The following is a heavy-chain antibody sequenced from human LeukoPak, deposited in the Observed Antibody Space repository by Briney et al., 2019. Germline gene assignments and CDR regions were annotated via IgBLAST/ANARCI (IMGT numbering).Heavy chain of an antibody. D-gene: IGHD5-12*01. CDR2: INSDGSST. Sequence: GGSLRLSCAASGFTFSSYWMHWVRQAPGKGLVWVSRINSDGSSTSYADSVKGRFTISRDNAKNTLYLQMNSLRAEDTAVYYCASQDIGGYYYYYMDVWGKGTTVTVSS. V-gene: IGHV3-74*01. CDR1: GFTFSSYW. J-gene: IGHJ6*03. CDR3: ASQDIGGYYYYYMDV.